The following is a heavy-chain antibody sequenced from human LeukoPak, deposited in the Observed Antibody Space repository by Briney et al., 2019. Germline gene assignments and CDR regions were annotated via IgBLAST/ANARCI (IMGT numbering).Heavy chain of an antibody. CDR1: GGSISSYY. CDR2: INHSGST. D-gene: IGHD2-2*01. CDR3: ARGSSVVVPAASGSYFDY. V-gene: IGHV4-34*01. Sequence: SETLSLTCTVSGGSISSYYWSWIRQPPGKGLEWIGEINHSGSTNCNPSLKSRVSISVDTSKNQFSLKLSSVTAADTAVYYCARGSSVVVPAASGSYFDYWGQGALVTVSS. J-gene: IGHJ4*02.